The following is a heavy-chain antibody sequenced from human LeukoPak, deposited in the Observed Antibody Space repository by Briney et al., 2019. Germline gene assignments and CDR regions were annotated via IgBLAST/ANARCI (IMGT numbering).Heavy chain of an antibody. Sequence: SGTLSLTCTVSGGSISSDSYYWAWIRQPPGKGLEWIASIYYSGSTYYNPSLKSRVTISVDTSRNQFSLKLSSVTVADTAVYYCASLAVAGLSEGYWGQGTLVIVSS. CDR3: ASLAVAGLSEGY. D-gene: IGHD6-19*01. CDR1: GGSISSDSYY. J-gene: IGHJ4*02. CDR2: IYYSGST. V-gene: IGHV4-39*01.